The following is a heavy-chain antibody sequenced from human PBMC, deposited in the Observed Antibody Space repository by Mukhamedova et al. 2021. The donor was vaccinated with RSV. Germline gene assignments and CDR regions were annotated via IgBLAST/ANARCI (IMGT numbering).Heavy chain of an antibody. CDR3: ARGRRYCTNGVCFYYYYMDV. V-gene: IGHV4-34*01. D-gene: IGHD2-8*01. Sequence: IRQPPGKGLEWIGEINHSGSTNYNPSLKSRVTISVDTSKNQFSLKLSSVTAADTAVYYCARGRRYCTNGVCFYYYYMDVWCQGT. J-gene: IGHJ6*03. CDR2: INHSGST.